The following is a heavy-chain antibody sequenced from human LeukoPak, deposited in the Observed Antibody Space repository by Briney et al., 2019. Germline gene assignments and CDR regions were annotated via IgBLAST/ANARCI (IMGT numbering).Heavy chain of an antibody. CDR3: ANLEYYYDSSGYHPG. CDR1: GFTFSSYA. J-gene: IGHJ4*02. V-gene: IGHV3-23*01. CDR2: ISCSGGST. Sequence: GGSLRLSCAASGFTFSSYAMSWVGQAPGKGGEGVSVISCSGGSTYYPASAKGRFTISRDNSKNTLYLQMNSLRAEDTAVYYCANLEYYYDSSGYHPGWGQGTLVTVSS. D-gene: IGHD3-22*01.